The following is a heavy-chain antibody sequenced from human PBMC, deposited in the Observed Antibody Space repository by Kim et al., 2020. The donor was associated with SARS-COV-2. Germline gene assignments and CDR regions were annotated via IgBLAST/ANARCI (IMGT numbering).Heavy chain of an antibody. D-gene: IGHD6-13*01. CDR3: AREGIAAAGRGFGIDY. CDR1: GGSISSGGYY. Sequence: SETLSLTCTVSGGSISSGGYYWSWIRQHPGKGLEWIGYIYYSGSTYYNPSLKSRVTISVDTSKNQFSLKLSSVTAADTAVYYCAREGIAAAGRGFGIDYWGQGTLVTVSS. J-gene: IGHJ4*02. V-gene: IGHV4-31*03. CDR2: IYYSGST.